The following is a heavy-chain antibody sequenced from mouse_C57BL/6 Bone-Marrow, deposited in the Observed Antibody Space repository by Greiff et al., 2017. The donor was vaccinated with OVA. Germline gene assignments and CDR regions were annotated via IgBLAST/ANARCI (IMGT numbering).Heavy chain of an antibody. Sequence: QVQLKESGAELVKPGASVKISCKASGYAFSSYWMNWVKQRPGKGLEWIGQIYPGDGDTNYNGKFKGKATLTADKSSSTAYMQLSSRTSEDSAVYFCARNPLRLYAMDYWGQGTSVTVSS. J-gene: IGHJ4*01. CDR3: ARNPLRLYAMDY. D-gene: IGHD1-2*01. CDR1: GYAFSSYW. CDR2: IYPGDGDT. V-gene: IGHV1-80*01.